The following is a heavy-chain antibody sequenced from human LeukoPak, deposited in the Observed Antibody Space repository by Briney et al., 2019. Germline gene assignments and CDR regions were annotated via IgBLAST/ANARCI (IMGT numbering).Heavy chain of an antibody. D-gene: IGHD3-16*02. CDR2: IYTSGST. Sequence: SETLSLTCTVSGGSISDYYWSWIRQPAGKGLEWIGRIYTSGSTNYNPSLKSRVTISVDTSKNQFSLKLSSVTAADTAVYYCARHGRTRSFGKVIVTRAPYFDYWGQGTLVTVSS. V-gene: IGHV4-4*07. J-gene: IGHJ4*02. CDR3: ARHGRTRSFGKVIVTRAPYFDY. CDR1: GGSISDYY.